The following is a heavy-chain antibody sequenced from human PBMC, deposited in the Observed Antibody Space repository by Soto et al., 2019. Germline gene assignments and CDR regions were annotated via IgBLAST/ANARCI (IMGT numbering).Heavy chain of an antibody. Sequence: GSXRLSCAASGFTFSSYGMHWVRQXXXXKQEKLTVIWYEGSNKNYGNSVKGRFTISRDNSKNTLYLQMNSLRAEDTAVYYCARDSVGYCSSTSCYAGQDYWGQGTLVTVSS. V-gene: IGHV3-33*01. CDR2: IWYEGSNK. J-gene: IGHJ4*02. D-gene: IGHD2-2*01. CDR3: ARDSVGYCSSTSCYAGQDY. CDR1: GFTFSSYG.